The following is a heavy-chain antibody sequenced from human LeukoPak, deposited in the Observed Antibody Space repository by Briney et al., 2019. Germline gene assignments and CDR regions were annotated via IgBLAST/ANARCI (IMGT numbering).Heavy chain of an antibody. J-gene: IGHJ4*02. D-gene: IGHD5-18*01. CDR3: ANAPRGFSYAPGDY. Sequence: PGGSLRLSCAASGFTFSSYAMNWVRQAPGKGLEWVSAISGSGGSTFYADSVKGRFTISRDNSRNTLYLQMNSLRAEDTAVYYCANAPRGFSYAPGDYWGQGTLVTVSS. CDR2: ISGSGGST. CDR1: GFTFSSYA. V-gene: IGHV3-23*01.